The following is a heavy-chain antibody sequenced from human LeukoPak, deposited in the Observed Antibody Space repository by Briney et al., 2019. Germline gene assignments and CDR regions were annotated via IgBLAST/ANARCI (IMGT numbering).Heavy chain of an antibody. Sequence: ERSLRLSCAASGFTFSSYGMHWVRQAPGKGLEWVAVISYDGSNKYYADSVKGRFTISRDNSKNTLYLQMNSLRAEDTAVYYCAKDENYDILTGYSPVFDYWGQGTLVTVSS. CDR3: AKDENYDILTGYSPVFDY. CDR1: GFTFSSYG. CDR2: ISYDGSNK. V-gene: IGHV3-30*18. J-gene: IGHJ4*02. D-gene: IGHD3-9*01.